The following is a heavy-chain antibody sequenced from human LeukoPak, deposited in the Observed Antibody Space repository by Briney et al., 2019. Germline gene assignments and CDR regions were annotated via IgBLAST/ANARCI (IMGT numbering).Heavy chain of an antibody. CDR1: GFTFRNYA. CDR3: ANEGWLQFSDY. D-gene: IGHD5-24*01. Sequence: GGSLRLSCAASGFTFRNYAMSWVRQAPGKGLEWVSAISGSGGSTDYADSVKGRFTISRDNSENTLYLQLNSLRAEDTAVYYCANEGWLQFSDYWGQGTLVTVSS. V-gene: IGHV3-23*01. J-gene: IGHJ4*02. CDR2: ISGSGGST.